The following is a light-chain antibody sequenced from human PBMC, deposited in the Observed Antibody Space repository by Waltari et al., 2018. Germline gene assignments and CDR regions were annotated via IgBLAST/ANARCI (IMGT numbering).Light chain of an antibody. CDR2: DAS. Sequence: EIVLTQSPATLSLSPGERATLSCGASQSISSRSLAWYQQKPGLAPRLLIYDASSRATGIPDRFSGSGSGTDFTLTISRLEPEDFAVYHCQQYGGSSLTFGGGTMVEIK. J-gene: IGKJ4*01. V-gene: IGKV3D-20*01. CDR3: QQYGGSSLT. CDR1: QSISSRS.